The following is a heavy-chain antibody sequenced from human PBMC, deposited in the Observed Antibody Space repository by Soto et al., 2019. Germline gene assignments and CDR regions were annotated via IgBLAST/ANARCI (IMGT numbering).Heavy chain of an antibody. CDR3: ARDGIAVAGTAHYYYYGMDV. D-gene: IGHD6-19*01. CDR1: GDSVSSNSAA. J-gene: IGHJ6*02. Sequence: SQTLSLTCAISGDSVSSNSAAWNWIRQSPSRGLEWLGRTYYRSKWYNDYAVSVKSRITINPDTSKNQFSLQLNSVTPEDTAVYFCARDGIAVAGTAHYYYYGMDVWGQGTTVTVSS. CDR2: TYYRSKWYN. V-gene: IGHV6-1*01.